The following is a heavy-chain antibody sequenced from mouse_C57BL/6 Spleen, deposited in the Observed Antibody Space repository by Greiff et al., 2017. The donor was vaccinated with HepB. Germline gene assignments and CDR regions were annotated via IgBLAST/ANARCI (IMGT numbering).Heavy chain of an antibody. CDR2: SDPSDSYT. CDR3: ARSEYYGSGNFDY. D-gene: IGHD1-1*01. Sequence: QVQLQQPGAELVMPGASVKLSCKASGYTFTSYWMHWVKQRPGQGLEWIGESDPSDSYTNYNQKFKGKSTLTVDKSSSTAYMQLSSLTSEDSSVYYCARSEYYGSGNFDYWGQDTTLAVSS. CDR1: GYTFTSYW. J-gene: IGHJ2*01. V-gene: IGHV1-69*01.